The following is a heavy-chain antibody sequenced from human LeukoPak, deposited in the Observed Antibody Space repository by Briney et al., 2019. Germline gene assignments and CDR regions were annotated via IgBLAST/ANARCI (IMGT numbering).Heavy chain of an antibody. J-gene: IGHJ4*02. CDR3: AKPAAGGIVVVISVNFDY. V-gene: IGHV3-9*01. Sequence: PGRSLRLSCAASGFTFDDYAMHWVRQAPGKGLEWVSGISWNRGSKDYADSVKGRFTISRDNSKNTLYLQMNSPRAEDTTVYYCAKPAAGGIVVVISVNFDYWGQGTLVTVSS. CDR2: ISWNRGSK. D-gene: IGHD3-22*01. CDR1: GFTFDDYA.